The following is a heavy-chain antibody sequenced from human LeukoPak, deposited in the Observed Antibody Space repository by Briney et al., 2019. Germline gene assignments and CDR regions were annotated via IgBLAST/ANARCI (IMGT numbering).Heavy chain of an antibody. J-gene: IGHJ4*02. CDR1: GFTFSSYS. Sequence: GGSLRLSCAASGFTFSSYSINWVRQAPGKGLEWVSSISSGGTFMYYADSVKGRFTISRDNAKKSVFLQMNSLRAEDSAVYYCAREPTGDYWGQGMLVTVYS. CDR3: AREPTGDY. CDR2: ISSGGTFM. V-gene: IGHV3-21*01. D-gene: IGHD1-1*01.